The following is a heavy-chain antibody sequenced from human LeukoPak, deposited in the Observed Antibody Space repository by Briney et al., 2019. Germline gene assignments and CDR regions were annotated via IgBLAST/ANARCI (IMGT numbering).Heavy chain of an antibody. J-gene: IGHJ4*02. D-gene: IGHD1-1*01. CDR3: ARSRYRLDY. V-gene: IGHV4-59*01. Sequence: SETLSLTCAVYGGSFSGYYWSWIRQPPGKGLEWIGYIYYSGNTNYNPSLKSRVTISVDTSKSQFSLKLSSVTAADTAVYYCARSRYRLDYWGQGTLVTVSS. CDR2: IYYSGNT. CDR1: GGSFSGYY.